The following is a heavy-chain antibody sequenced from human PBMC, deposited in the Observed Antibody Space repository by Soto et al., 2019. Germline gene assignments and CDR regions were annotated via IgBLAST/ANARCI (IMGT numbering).Heavy chain of an antibody. CDR2: IWYDGSNK. CDR3: ARDRGVVVPAAMENDY. D-gene: IGHD2-2*01. J-gene: IGHJ4*02. CDR1: GFTFSSYG. V-gene: IGHV3-33*01. Sequence: VQLVESGGGVVQPGRSLRLSCAASGFTFSSYGMHWVRQAPGKGLEWVAVIWYDGSNKYYADSVKGRFTISRDNSKNTLYLQMNSLRAEDTAVYYCARDRGVVVPAAMENDYWGQGTLVTVSS.